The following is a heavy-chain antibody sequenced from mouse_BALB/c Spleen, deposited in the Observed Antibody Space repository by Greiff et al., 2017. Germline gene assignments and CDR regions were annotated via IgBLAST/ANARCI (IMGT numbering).Heavy chain of an antibody. D-gene: IGHD2-3*01. V-gene: IGHV14-1*02. CDR3: AIDVYYGDYAMDY. J-gene: IGHJ4*01. CDR2: IDPENGNT. CDR1: GFNIKDYY. Sequence: VQLKESGAELVRPGALVKLSCKASGFNIKDYYMHWVKQRPEQGLEWIGWIDPENGNTIYDPKFQGKASITADTSSNTAYLQLSSLTSEDTAVYYCAIDVYYGDYAMDYWGQGTSVTVSS.